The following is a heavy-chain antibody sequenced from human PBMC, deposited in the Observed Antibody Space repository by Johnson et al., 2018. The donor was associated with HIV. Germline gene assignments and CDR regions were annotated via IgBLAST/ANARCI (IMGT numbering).Heavy chain of an antibody. D-gene: IGHD1-26*01. CDR3: ARGREGGTYQWGAFDI. V-gene: IGHV3-30*04. CDR2: ISYDGSNK. CDR1: GFTFSSFA. Sequence: QVQLVESGGGVVQPGRSLRLSCEGSGFTFSSFAIHWVRQAPGKGLEWVALISYDGSNKYYADSVKGRFTISRDKSKNRLYLQMNSLGAEDRSVDYCARGREGGTYQWGAFDIWGQGTMVTVSS. J-gene: IGHJ3*02.